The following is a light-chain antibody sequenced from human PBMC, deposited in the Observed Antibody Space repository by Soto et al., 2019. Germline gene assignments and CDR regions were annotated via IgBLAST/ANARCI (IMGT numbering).Light chain of an antibody. CDR2: DVS. V-gene: IGLV2-14*01. Sequence: QSALTQPASVSGSPGQSITISCTGTSSDVGGYNYVSWYQQHPGKAPKLMIYDVSNRHSGVSNRFSGSKSGNTASLTISGLQAEDEADYYCSSYTSSSTLYVVFGGGTKLTVL. CDR1: SSDVGGYNY. J-gene: IGLJ2*01. CDR3: SSYTSSSTLYVV.